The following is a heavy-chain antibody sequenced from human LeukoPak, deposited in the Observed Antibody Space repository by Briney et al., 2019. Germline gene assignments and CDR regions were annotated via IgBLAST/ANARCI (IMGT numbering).Heavy chain of an antibody. D-gene: IGHD4-23*01. V-gene: IGHV3-21*05. J-gene: IGHJ4*02. CDR1: GFTFSSYS. CDR2: ISSSSSYI. Sequence: PGGSLRLSCAASGFTFSSYSMNWVRQAPGKGLEWVSYISSSSSYIYYADSVKGRFTISRDNAKNSLYLQMNSLRAEDTAVYYCARYYGGNSACDYWGQGTLVTVSS. CDR3: ARYYGGNSACDY.